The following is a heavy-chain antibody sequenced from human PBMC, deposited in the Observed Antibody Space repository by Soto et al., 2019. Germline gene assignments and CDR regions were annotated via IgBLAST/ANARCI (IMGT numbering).Heavy chain of an antibody. Sequence: EEQLLASGGGSAQPGGSLRVSCAASGFIFSTYDMAWVRQAPGKGMEWVSGIKYTGETAYYADSVKGRFTISRDNSRNTLALEMDNLRVEATAVYWCAKVRTPAPHYYFELWGRGTLVTVSS. V-gene: IGHV3-23*01. CDR2: IKYTGETA. J-gene: IGHJ2*01. CDR1: GFIFSTYD. CDR3: AKVRTPAPHYYFEL. D-gene: IGHD1-26*01.